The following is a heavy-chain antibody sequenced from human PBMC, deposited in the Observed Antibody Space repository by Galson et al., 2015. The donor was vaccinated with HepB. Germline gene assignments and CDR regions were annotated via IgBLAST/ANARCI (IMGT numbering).Heavy chain of an antibody. Sequence: SLRLSCAASGFTFRDYYMTWIRQAPGKGLEWVSQVSSSGSYISLADSVGGRFTISRDNAKKSLYLEMNSLRADDTAVYYCARMWVDLRDYRDHKWFDPWGQGILV. CDR3: ARMWVDLRDYRDHKWFDP. CDR2: VSSSGSYI. J-gene: IGHJ5*02. CDR1: GFTFRDYY. D-gene: IGHD4-17*01. V-gene: IGHV3-11*03.